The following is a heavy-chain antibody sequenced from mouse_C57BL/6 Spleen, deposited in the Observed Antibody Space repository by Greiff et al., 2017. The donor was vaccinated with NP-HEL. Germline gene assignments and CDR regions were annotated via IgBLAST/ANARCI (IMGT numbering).Heavy chain of an antibody. Sequence: EVNLVESGGGLVKPGGSLKLSCAASGFTFSDYGMHWVRQAPEKGLEWVAYISSGSSTIYYADTVKGRFTISRDNAKNTLFLQMTSLRSKDTSMDYCANYGSNKGGYAMDYWGQGTSVTVSS. J-gene: IGHJ4*01. D-gene: IGHD1-1*01. CDR2: ISSGSSTI. CDR3: ANYGSNKGGYAMDY. CDR1: GFTFSDYG. V-gene: IGHV5-17*01.